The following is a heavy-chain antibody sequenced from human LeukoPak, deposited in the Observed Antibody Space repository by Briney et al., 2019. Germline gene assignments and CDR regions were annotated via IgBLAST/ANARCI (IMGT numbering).Heavy chain of an antibody. CDR1: GYTVTGYY. Sequence: ASVKVSCKASGYTVTGYYMHWVRQAPGQGLEWMAWINPKSGDTKSAQKFQGRVTMTRDTSINTVYMELNRLKSDDTAVYYCTRGGDYWGQGTLVTVSS. CDR3: TRGGDY. V-gene: IGHV1-2*02. CDR2: INPKSGDT. J-gene: IGHJ4*02. D-gene: IGHD3-16*01.